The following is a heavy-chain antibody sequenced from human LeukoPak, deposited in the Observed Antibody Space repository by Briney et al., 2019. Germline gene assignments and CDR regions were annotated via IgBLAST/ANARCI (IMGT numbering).Heavy chain of an antibody. Sequence: GGSLRLSCAASGLTVTNNYWHWVRQPPGKGPEWISILYSNGDTKYADSVKGRFTFSRDNSKNTLYLQMNGLRAEDTAVYFCTYGDYPLTYWGQGTLVCVSS. J-gene: IGHJ4*02. D-gene: IGHD4-17*01. CDR3: TYGDYPLTY. CDR2: LYSNGDT. CDR1: GLTVTNNY. V-gene: IGHV3-66*01.